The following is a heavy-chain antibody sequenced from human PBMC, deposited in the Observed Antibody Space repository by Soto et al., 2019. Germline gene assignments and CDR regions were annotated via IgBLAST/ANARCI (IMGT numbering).Heavy chain of an antibody. V-gene: IGHV4-59*01. CDR1: GGSISSYY. D-gene: IGHD5-18*01. CDR3: ARERYGYAFDH. Sequence: SETLSLTCTVSGGSISSYYWSWIRQPPGKGLEWLGCIDYSGSTNYNPSLKSRVTISIDTSKNQFALKLSSVTAADTAVYYCARERYGYAFDHWDQGTPVTV. CDR2: IDYSGST. J-gene: IGHJ4*02.